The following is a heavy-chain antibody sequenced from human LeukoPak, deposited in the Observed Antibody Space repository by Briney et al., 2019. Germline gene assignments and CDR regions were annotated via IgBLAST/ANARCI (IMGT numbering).Heavy chain of an antibody. CDR2: LAYDETFR. Sequence: GGSLRLSCSASGFTFSRYTMHWVRQAPGKGLEWVALLAYDETFRYYADSVKGRFTISRDTAKTTLDLQMNSLTTEDTALYYCAREAEGFDIWGQGTMVTVSS. CDR3: AREAEGFDI. V-gene: IGHV3-30*01. CDR1: GFTFSRYT. J-gene: IGHJ3*02.